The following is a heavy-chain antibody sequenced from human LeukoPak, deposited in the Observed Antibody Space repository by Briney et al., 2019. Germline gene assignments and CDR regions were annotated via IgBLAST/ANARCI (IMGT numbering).Heavy chain of an antibody. J-gene: IGHJ5*02. Sequence: SETLSLTCTVSGGSLSNYYWSWIRQPPGKGLEWIGYIYYSGSTTYNPSLKSRATISVDTSKNQFSLSLSSVTAADTAVYYCTRGTMMVGPWGQGTLVTVSS. CDR1: GGSLSNYY. CDR2: IYYSGST. D-gene: IGHD3-22*01. CDR3: TRGTMMVGP. V-gene: IGHV4-59*01.